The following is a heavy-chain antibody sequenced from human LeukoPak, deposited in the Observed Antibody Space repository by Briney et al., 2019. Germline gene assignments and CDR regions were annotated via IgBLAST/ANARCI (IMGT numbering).Heavy chain of an antibody. J-gene: IGHJ4*02. CDR1: GFTFSSYA. Sequence: GGSLRLSCAASGFTFSSYALHWDRQAPGKGLEWVAIISYDGSNEYYADSVKGRFTISRDSSKNTLYLQMNSLRAEDTAVYYCARRGCSSTTCSIDYWGQGTLVTVSS. CDR2: ISYDGSNE. V-gene: IGHV3-30-3*01. D-gene: IGHD2-2*01. CDR3: ARRGCSSTTCSIDY.